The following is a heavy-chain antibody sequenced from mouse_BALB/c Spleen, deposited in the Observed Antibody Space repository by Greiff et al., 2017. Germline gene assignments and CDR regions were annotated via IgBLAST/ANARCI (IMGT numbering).Heavy chain of an antibody. V-gene: IGHV5-12-1*01. Sequence: EVQVVESGGGLVKLGGSLKLSCAASGFAFSSYDMSWVRQTPEKRLEWVAYISSGGGSTYYPDTVKGRFTISRDNAKNTLYLQMSSLKSEDTAMYYCARHGVHYFDYWGQGTTLTVSS. CDR2: ISSGGGST. J-gene: IGHJ2*01. CDR3: ARHGVHYFDY. CDR1: GFAFSSYD.